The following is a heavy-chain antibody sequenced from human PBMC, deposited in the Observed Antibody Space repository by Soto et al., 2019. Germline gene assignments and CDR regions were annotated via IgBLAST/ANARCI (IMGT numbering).Heavy chain of an antibody. CDR1: GYTFTDYY. Sequence: ASVKVSCKASGYTFTDYYMHWVRQAPGQGLEWMGWINPNSGGTNYAQKFQGRVTMTRDTSISTAYMELSRLRSDDTAVYYCARKPELRGSYYYYYDMDVWGQGTTVTIS. J-gene: IGHJ6*02. CDR2: INPNSGGT. D-gene: IGHD1-7*01. V-gene: IGHV1-2*02. CDR3: ARKPELRGSYYYYYDMDV.